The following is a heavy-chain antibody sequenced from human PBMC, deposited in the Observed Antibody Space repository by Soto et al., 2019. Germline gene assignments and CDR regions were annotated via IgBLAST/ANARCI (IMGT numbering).Heavy chain of an antibody. D-gene: IGHD3-10*01. CDR2: IYSGGST. CDR1: GFTVSSNY. V-gene: IGHV3-66*01. Sequence: EVQLVESGGGLVQPEGSLRLSCAASGFTVSSNYMSWVRQAPGKGLEWVSVIYSGGSTYYADSVKGRFTISRDNSKNTLYLQMNSLRAEDTAVYYCARDEGYYGSGSYYNVSYYYYYMDVWGKGTTVTVSS. J-gene: IGHJ6*03. CDR3: ARDEGYYGSGSYYNVSYYYYYMDV.